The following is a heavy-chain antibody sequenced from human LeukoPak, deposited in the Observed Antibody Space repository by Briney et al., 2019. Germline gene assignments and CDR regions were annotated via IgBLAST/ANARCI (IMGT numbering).Heavy chain of an antibody. J-gene: IGHJ4*02. V-gene: IGHV4-59*01. CDR2: IDYSGST. CDR1: GDSISSYY. CDR3: AKDLGSSAPRDN. Sequence: SETLSLICTVSGDSISSYYWSWIRQPPGKGLEWIGYIDYSGSTNYNPSLKRRVTLSLDTSKNQFSLKLSSVTAADTAVYYCAKDLGSSAPRDNWGPGTLVTVSS. D-gene: IGHD6-13*01.